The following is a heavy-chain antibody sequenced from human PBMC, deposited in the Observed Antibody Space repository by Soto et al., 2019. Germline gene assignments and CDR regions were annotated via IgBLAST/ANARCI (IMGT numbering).Heavy chain of an antibody. CDR1: GGSISSDY. Sequence: QVQLQESGPGLVKHSETLSLTCTVSGGSISSDYWNWIRQPPGKGLEWIGYIYSSGSTNYNPSLKSRVTISVDTSKSQFSLKLSSVTAADTAVYYCARGHDYGDFGLDYWGQGNLVTVSS. D-gene: IGHD4-17*01. J-gene: IGHJ4*02. V-gene: IGHV4-59*01. CDR3: ARGHDYGDFGLDY. CDR2: IYSSGST.